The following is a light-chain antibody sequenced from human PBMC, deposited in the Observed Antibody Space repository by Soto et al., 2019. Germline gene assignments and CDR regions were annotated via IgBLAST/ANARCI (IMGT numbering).Light chain of an antibody. J-gene: IGLJ2*01. CDR3: VLYMGSGIVI. Sequence: QTVLTQEPSFSVSPGGTVTLSCALRSGSVSTTYYPSWYQQTPGQAPRTLIYNTNTRSSGVPDRFSGSILESKAALTITGAQADDESDYYCVLYMGSGIVIFGGGTKVTVL. CDR2: NTN. V-gene: IGLV8-61*01. CDR1: SGSVSTTYY.